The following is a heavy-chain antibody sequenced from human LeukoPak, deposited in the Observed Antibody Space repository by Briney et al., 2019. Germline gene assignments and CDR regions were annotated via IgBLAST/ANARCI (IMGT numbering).Heavy chain of an antibody. D-gene: IGHD3-22*01. Sequence: ASVKVSCKASGYTFTSYGINWVRQAPGQGLEWMGWISAYNGNTNYAQKVQGRVTMTTDTSTSTAYMELRSLRSDDTAVYYCARGGYYDSSGPPPYWGQGTLVTVSS. CDR1: GYTFTSYG. CDR2: ISAYNGNT. V-gene: IGHV1-18*01. J-gene: IGHJ4*02. CDR3: ARGGYYDSSGPPPY.